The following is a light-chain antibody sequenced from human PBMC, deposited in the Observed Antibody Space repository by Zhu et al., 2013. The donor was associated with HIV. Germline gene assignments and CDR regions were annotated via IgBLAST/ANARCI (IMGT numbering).Light chain of an antibody. Sequence: EIVLTQSPGTLSLSPGERATLSCRASQSVSRNLAWYQQKPGQAPRLLIYDASNRATGIPARFSGSGSGTDFTLTISSLEPEDFAVYYCQQRSNQLTFGGGTKVEIK. CDR1: QSVSRN. CDR2: DAS. V-gene: IGKV3-11*01. J-gene: IGKJ4*01. CDR3: QQRSNQLT.